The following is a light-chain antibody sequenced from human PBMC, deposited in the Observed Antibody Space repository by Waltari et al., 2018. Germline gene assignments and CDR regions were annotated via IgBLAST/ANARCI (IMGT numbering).Light chain of an antibody. J-gene: IGKJ4*01. CDR2: DAS. V-gene: IGKV3-11*01. Sequence: EIVLTQSPATLSLSPGERAALSCRASRSVSNFLAWYQQKPGQPPRLLIYDASNRATGIPARFSGRGSGTDFTLTISSLEPEDFAIYYCQQRYNWPPLTFGGGTRVEI. CDR1: RSVSNF. CDR3: QQRYNWPPLT.